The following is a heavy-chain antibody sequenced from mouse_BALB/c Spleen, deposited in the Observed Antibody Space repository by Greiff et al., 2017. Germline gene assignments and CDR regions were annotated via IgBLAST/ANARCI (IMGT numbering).Heavy chain of an antibody. V-gene: IGHV5-9*03. CDR1: GFTFSGYT. Sequence: EVQLVESGGGLVKPGGSLKLSCAASGFTFSGYTMSWVRQTPEKRLEWVATISSGGGNTYYPDSVKGRFTISRDNAKNNLYLQMSSLRSEDTALYYCARQGYDGAWFAYWGQGTLVTVSA. CDR3: ARQGYDGAWFAY. D-gene: IGHD2-2*01. CDR2: ISSGGGNT. J-gene: IGHJ3*01.